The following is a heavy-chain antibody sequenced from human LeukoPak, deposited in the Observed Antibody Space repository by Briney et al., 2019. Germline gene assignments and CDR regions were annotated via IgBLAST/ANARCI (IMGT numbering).Heavy chain of an antibody. CDR3: ARVWYGSSTLGWFDP. J-gene: IGHJ5*02. CDR2: VYYTGST. V-gene: IGHV4-39*01. Sequence: PSETLSLTCSVSGGSITSTSYYWGWIRQPPGEGLEWIGRVYYTGSTYYNPSLRSRVTISVDTSKNQFSLRLSSVTAGDTAVFYCARVWYGSSTLGWFDPWGQGTLVTVSS. CDR1: GGSITSTSYY. D-gene: IGHD3-10*01.